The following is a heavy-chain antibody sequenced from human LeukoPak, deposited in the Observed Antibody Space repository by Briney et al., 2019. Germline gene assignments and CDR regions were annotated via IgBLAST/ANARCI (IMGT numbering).Heavy chain of an antibody. CDR2: LGGSGYNT. J-gene: IGHJ4*02. D-gene: IGHD2-2*01. CDR1: GFTFSSHA. CDR3: AKDPYGTRYFDY. Sequence: LPGGSLRLSCAASGFTFSSHALSWVRQAPGKGLERVSSLGGSGYNTYYADSVKGRFTISRDNSKNTVYLQMNSLRAEDTAVYYCAKDPYGTRYFDYWGQGTLVTVSS. V-gene: IGHV3-23*01.